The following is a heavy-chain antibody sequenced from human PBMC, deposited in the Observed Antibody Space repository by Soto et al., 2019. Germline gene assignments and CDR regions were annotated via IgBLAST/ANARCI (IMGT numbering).Heavy chain of an antibody. V-gene: IGHV4-34*01. CDR3: ASTRGLVRTYYYYYMDV. CDR1: GGSFSGYY. Sequence: SETLSLTCAVYGGSFSGYYWSWIRQPPGKGLEWIGEINHSGSTNYNPTLKSRFTISVDTSKNHFSLKLSSVTAADTAVYYCASTRGLVRTYYYYYMDVWGKGTTVTVSS. J-gene: IGHJ6*03. CDR2: INHSGST. D-gene: IGHD2-2*01.